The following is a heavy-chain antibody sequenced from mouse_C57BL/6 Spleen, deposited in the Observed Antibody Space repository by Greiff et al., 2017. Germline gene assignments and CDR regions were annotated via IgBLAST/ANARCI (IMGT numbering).Heavy chain of an antibody. CDR3: ARRGEGGAMDY. Sequence: QVQLQQSGAELARPGASVKMSCKASGYTFTSYTMHWVKQRPGQGLEWIGYINPSSGYTKYNQKFKDKATLTADKSSSTAYMQLSSLTSEDSAVXYCARRGEGGAMDYWGQGTSVTVSS. CDR2: INPSSGYT. CDR1: GYTFTSYT. V-gene: IGHV1-4*01. J-gene: IGHJ4*01.